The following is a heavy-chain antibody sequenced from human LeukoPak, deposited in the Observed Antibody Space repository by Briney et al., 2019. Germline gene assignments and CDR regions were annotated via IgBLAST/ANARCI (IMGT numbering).Heavy chain of an antibody. D-gene: IGHD2-21*02. Sequence: SETLSLTCTVSGSSISNYYWSWIRQPPGKGLEWIGYIYYSGSTNYNPSLKSRVTISVDTSKNQFSLRLSSVTAADSAVYYCARDGGYCGGDCYFYWGQGTLVTVSS. V-gene: IGHV4-59*01. CDR1: GSSISNYY. CDR2: IYYSGST. J-gene: IGHJ4*02. CDR3: ARDGGYCGGDCYFY.